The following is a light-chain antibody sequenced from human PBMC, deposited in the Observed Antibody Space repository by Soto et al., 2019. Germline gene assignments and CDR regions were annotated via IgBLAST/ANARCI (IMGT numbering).Light chain of an antibody. Sequence: DIQMTQSPSSVSAFVGDSVTITCRASRGITSWLAWYQQKPGKAPELLIYAASSLQSGVPSRFSGSGSGTDVTLTMSSLQPEDSATYYCQQAATFPLIFGGGTKVQIK. CDR3: QQAATFPLI. J-gene: IGKJ4*01. CDR2: AAS. CDR1: RGITSW. V-gene: IGKV1-12*01.